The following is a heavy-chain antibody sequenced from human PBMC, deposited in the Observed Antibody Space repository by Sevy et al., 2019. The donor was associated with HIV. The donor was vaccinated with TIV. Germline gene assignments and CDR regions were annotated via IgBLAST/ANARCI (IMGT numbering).Heavy chain of an antibody. J-gene: IGHJ6*02. D-gene: IGHD2-2*01. CDR3: ARDGGLVPAPLPHYQYGMDV. CDR1: ELSFSSYW. V-gene: IGHV3-7*01. CDR2: IKQDGSEK. Sequence: GGSLRLSCEASELSFSSYWMSWVRQAPGKGLEWVANIKQDGSEKNYADSVKGRFTISRDNAKNSLYLQMNSLRAEDTAVYYCARDGGLVPAPLPHYQYGMDVWGQGTTVTVSS.